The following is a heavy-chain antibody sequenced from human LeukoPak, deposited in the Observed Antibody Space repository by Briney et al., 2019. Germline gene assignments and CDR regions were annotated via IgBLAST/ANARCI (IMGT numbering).Heavy chain of an antibody. Sequence: GASVKVSCKASGYTFTGYYMHWVGQAPGQGLEWMGRINPNSGGTNYAQKLQGRVTMTRDTSISTAYMELSRLRSDDTAVYYCARVSFYYDSSGYIDYWGQGTLVTVSS. D-gene: IGHD3-22*01. CDR1: GYTFTGYY. V-gene: IGHV1-2*06. CDR2: INPNSGGT. J-gene: IGHJ4*02. CDR3: ARVSFYYDSSGYIDY.